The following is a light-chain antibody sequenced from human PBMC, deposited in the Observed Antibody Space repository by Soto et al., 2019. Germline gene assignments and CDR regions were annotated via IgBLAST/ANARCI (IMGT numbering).Light chain of an antibody. V-gene: IGKV3-11*01. CDR1: QSFSSS. CDR2: DAS. Sequence: EIVLTQSPATLSLSPGERATLSCRASQSFSSSLAWYQQKPGQAPRLLIYDASNRATGIPARFSGSGSGTDFTLTISSLEPEDFAVYYCQQRSNWPPLTFGGGTKVEIK. J-gene: IGKJ4*01. CDR3: QQRSNWPPLT.